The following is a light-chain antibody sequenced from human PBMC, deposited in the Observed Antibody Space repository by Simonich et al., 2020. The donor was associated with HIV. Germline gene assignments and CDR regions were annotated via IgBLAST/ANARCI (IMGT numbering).Light chain of an antibody. J-gene: IGKJ4*01. V-gene: IGKV3-11*01. Sequence: EIVLTQSPATLSLSPGERATLSCRASQIVSNYLAWYQQKPGQAPRLLIYDASNRATGIPARFSGSGSGTDFTLTISSLEPEDFAVYYCQQRSNRPLTFGGGTKVEIK. CDR3: QQRSNRPLT. CDR1: QIVSNY. CDR2: DAS.